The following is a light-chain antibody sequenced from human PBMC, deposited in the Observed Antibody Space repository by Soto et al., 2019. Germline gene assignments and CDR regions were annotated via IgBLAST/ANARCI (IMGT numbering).Light chain of an antibody. CDR3: QQFNSWPPAST. CDR1: QSVSNN. CDR2: GAS. J-gene: IGKJ5*01. Sequence: EILMTQSPATLSVSPGERATLSCRASQSVSNNLAWYQQKPGQDPRLLIYGASTRATGIPARFSGSGSGTEFSLTISSLQSEDFAIYYCQQFNSWPPASTFGQGTRLEIK. V-gene: IGKV3-15*01.